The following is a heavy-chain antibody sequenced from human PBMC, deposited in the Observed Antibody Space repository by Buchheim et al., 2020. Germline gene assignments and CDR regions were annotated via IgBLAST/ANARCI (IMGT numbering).Heavy chain of an antibody. V-gene: IGHV3-23*01. CDR1: GLNIGGFA. D-gene: IGHD6-6*01. Sequence: EVQLLESGGGVVRPGGSLRLSCAGSGLNIGGFAMSWVRQGPGKGLGWVSGISASGGRTFYATSVKGRFSISRDNSKNIMYLQMRSLRVEDTAVYFCAKEEYSNSGRSSFEEWGQGTL. CDR2: ISASGGRT. J-gene: IGHJ4*02. CDR3: AKEEYSNSGRSSFEE.